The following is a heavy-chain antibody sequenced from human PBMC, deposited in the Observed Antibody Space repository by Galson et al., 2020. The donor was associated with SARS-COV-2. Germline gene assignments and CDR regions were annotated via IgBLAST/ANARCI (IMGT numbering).Heavy chain of an antibody. D-gene: IGHD2-15*01. V-gene: IGHV4-39*01. CDR3: ARHDKRIIGWFDP. CDR1: GGYISSSSYY. J-gene: IGHJ5*02. Sequence: SETMSLTCTVSGGYISSSSYYWGWIRQPPGKGLEWNGSIYYSGNTDYNPSLQSRVNISVDTSKNQFTLKLSYVTAADTAVYHCARHDKRIIGWFDPCGQGTLVSVSS. CDR2: IYYSGNT.